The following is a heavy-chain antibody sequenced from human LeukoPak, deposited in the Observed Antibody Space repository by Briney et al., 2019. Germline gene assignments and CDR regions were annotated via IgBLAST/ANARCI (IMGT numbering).Heavy chain of an antibody. CDR2: VDQDGSEK. V-gene: IGHV3-7*03. J-gene: IGHJ4*02. D-gene: IGHD6-13*01. Sequence: GGSLRLSCAASGFTFNTYTMNWVRQAPGKGLEWVANVDQDGSEKYYVDSVKGRFTISRDNAKNSLYLQMNSLRAEDTAVYYCARGGSGYSSSWVYWGQGTLVTVSS. CDR1: GFTFNTYT. CDR3: ARGGSGYSSSWVY.